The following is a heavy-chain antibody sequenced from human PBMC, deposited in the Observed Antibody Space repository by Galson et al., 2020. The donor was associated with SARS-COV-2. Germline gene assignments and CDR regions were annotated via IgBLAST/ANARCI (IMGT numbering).Heavy chain of an antibody. V-gene: IGHV3-23*01. D-gene: IGHD2-2*02. J-gene: IGHJ6*03. CDR1: GFTFSSYA. CDR2: ISGSGGST. CDR3: AKAVLVPIRYCSSTSCYTRDYYYYYMDV. Sequence: GGSLRLSCAASGFTFSSYAMSWVRQAPGKGLEWVSAISGSGGSTYYADSVKGRFTISRDNSKNTLYLQMNSLRAEDTAVYYCAKAVLVPIRYCSSTSCYTRDYYYYYMDVWGKGTTVTVSS.